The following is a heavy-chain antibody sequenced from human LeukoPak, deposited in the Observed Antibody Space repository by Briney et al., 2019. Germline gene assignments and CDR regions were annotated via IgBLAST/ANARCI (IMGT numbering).Heavy chain of an antibody. CDR3: AKGPHYDSSGYYVY. CDR2: ISGSGGST. V-gene: IGHV3-23*01. D-gene: IGHD3-22*01. J-gene: IGHJ4*02. CDR1: GFTFSSYA. Sequence: SGGSLRLSCAASGFTFSSYAMSWVRQAPGKGLEWVSAISGSGGSTYYADSVKGRFTISRDNSKNTLYLQMNSLRAEDMAVYYCAKGPHYDSSGYYVYWGQGTLVTVSS.